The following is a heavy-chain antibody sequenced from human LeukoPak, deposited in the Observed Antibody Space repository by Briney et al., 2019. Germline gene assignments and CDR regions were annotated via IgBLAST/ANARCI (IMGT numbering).Heavy chain of an antibody. J-gene: IGHJ2*01. V-gene: IGHV4-38-2*02. Sequence: SETLSLTCTVSGYSISSGYYWGWIRQPPGKGLEWIGSIYHSGSTYYNPSLKSRVTMSLDTSKNQFSLKLSSVTAADTAVYYCARVSSSWYQDWYFDLWGRGTLVTVSS. CDR2: IYHSGST. CDR3: ARVSSSWYQDWYFDL. D-gene: IGHD6-13*01. CDR1: GYSISSGYY.